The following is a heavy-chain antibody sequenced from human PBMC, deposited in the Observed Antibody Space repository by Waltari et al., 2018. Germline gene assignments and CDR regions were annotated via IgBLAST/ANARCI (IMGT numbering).Heavy chain of an antibody. D-gene: IGHD3-9*01. CDR3: ARVDWSRPGYFDY. V-gene: IGHV4-59*01. CDR1: GGSISSYY. CDR2: IYYSGST. J-gene: IGHJ4*02. Sequence: QVQLQESGPGLVKPSETLSLTCTVSGGSISSYYWSWIRQPPGKGLEWIGYIYYSGSTNYNPSLKSRVTISVDTSKNQFSLKLSSVTAADTAVYYCARVDWSRPGYFDYWGQGTLVTVSS.